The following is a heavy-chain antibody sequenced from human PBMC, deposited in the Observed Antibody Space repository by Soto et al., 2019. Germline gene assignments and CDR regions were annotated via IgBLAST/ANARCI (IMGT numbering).Heavy chain of an antibody. V-gene: IGHV3-73*01. CDR2: IRSRANNYAT. CDR3: SRGQRAAIGDSYYHGMDV. CDR1: GFIFSGSA. Sequence: GGSLRLSCAASGFIFSGSAIHWVRQASGKGLEWVGRIRSRANNYATSFAASVKGRFIFSRDDSKNMAYLQMNTLKTEDTAVYYCSRGQRAAIGDSYYHGMDVWGQGTTVTVSS. J-gene: IGHJ6*02. D-gene: IGHD2-2*02.